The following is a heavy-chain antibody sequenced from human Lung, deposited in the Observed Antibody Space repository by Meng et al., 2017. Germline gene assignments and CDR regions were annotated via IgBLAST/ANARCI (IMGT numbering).Heavy chain of an antibody. J-gene: IGHJ4*02. CDR3: AREEDIEAAEKHFGDY. CDR1: GYTFTGYY. D-gene: IGHD6-25*01. CDR2: INPNSGGT. Sequence: ASVKVSCKASGYTFTGYYMHWVRQAPGQGLEWMGLINPNSGGTNYAQKFQARVTMTEDTSSSTAYMEVSGLRSDDTAMYYCAREEDIEAAEKHFGDYWGQGTLVTVSS. V-gene: IGHV1-2*02.